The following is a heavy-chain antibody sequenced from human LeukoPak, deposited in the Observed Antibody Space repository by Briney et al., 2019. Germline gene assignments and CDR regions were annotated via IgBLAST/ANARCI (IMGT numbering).Heavy chain of an antibody. V-gene: IGHV1-2*02. CDR2: INPNSSGT. D-gene: IGHD2-2*02. CDR1: GYTFTVYY. CDR3: ARGFVVPAAILGHYYYYGMDV. Sequence: ASVKVSFKASGYTFTVYYMHWVRQAPGQGLEWMGWINPNSSGTNYAQKFQGRVTMTRDTSISTAYMELSRLRSDDTAVYYCARGFVVPAAILGHYYYYGMDVWGQGTTVTVSS. J-gene: IGHJ6*02.